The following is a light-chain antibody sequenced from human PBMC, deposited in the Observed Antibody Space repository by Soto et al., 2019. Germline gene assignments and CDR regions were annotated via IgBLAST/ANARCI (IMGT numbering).Light chain of an antibody. CDR3: QTYDSKLDGAV. Sequence: QSALTQPPSVSGAPGHRVTISCNGSFSNIGENYEVHWYQQLPGTAPKLLIYGNTNRPSGVPDRFSASKSGTSASLTISELQPGDQADYYCQTYDSKLDGAVFGGGTQLTVL. CDR2: GNT. J-gene: IGLJ3*02. V-gene: IGLV1-40*01. CDR1: FSNIGENYE.